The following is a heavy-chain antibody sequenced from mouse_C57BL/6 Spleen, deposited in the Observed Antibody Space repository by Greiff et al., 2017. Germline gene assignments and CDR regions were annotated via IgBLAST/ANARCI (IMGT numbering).Heavy chain of an antibody. Sequence: VQLKQSGPELVKPGASVKIPCKASGYTFTDYNMDWVKQSHGKSLEWIGDINPNNGGTIYNQKFKGKATLTVDTSSSPAYMELRSLTSEDTAVYYCARRPLYYFDYWGQGTTLTVSS. V-gene: IGHV1-18*01. J-gene: IGHJ2*01. CDR1: GYTFTDYN. CDR2: INPNNGGT. CDR3: ARRPLYYFDY.